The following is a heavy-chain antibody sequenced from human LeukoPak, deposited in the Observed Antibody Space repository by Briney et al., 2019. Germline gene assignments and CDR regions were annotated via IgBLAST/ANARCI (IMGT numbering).Heavy chain of an antibody. J-gene: IGHJ4*02. D-gene: IGHD6-19*01. CDR1: GFTFSSYA. Sequence: GGSLRLSCAASGFTFSSYAMSWVRQAPGKGLEWVSAISGSGGSTYYADSVKGRFTISRDNSKNTLYLQMDSLRAEDTAVYYCASRNSSGWYWYFDCWGQGTPVTVSS. CDR2: ISGSGGST. CDR3: ASRNSSGWYWYFDC. V-gene: IGHV3-23*01.